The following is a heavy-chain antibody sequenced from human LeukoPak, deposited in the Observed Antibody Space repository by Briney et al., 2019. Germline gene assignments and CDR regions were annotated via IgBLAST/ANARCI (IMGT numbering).Heavy chain of an antibody. CDR3: ARDNDYGDYGVDY. CDR2: IWYDGSNK. V-gene: IGHV3-33*01. D-gene: IGHD4-17*01. J-gene: IGHJ4*02. CDR1: GFTFSSYG. Sequence: GGSLRLSCAASGFTFSSYGMHWVRQAPGKGLEWVAVIWYDGSNKYCADSVKGRFTISRDNSKNTLYLQMNSLRAEDTAVYYCARDNDYGDYGVDYWGQGTLVTVSS.